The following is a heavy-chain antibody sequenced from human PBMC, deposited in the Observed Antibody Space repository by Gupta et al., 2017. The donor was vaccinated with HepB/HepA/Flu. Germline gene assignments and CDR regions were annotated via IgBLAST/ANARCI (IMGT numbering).Heavy chain of an antibody. D-gene: IGHD3-3*01. CDR1: GFMFGDYS. CDR3: SRDLSWDVWSGGNWFDP. Sequence: EVQLVESGGGLVKPGRSLRLSCTASGFMFGDYSMSWFRQAPGKGLEWVGFIRKKASGGTTEFAASVKGRFTISRDDSKSIAYLQMNSLKTEDTAMYFCSRDLSWDVWSGGNWFDPWGQGTLVTVSS. J-gene: IGHJ5*02. V-gene: IGHV3-49*05. CDR2: IRKKASGGTT.